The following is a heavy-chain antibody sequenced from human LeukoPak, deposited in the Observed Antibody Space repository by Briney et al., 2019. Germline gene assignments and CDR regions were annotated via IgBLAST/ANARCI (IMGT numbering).Heavy chain of an antibody. CDR1: GGSFSGYY. CDR3: ARPSPPLVT. V-gene: IGHV4-34*01. Sequence: SETLSLTCAVYGGSFSGYYWSWIRQPPGKGLEWIGEINHSGSTNYNPSFKSRVTISVDTSKNQFSLKLSSVTAADTAVYYCARPSPPLVTWGQGTMVTVSS. CDR2: INHSGST. J-gene: IGHJ3*01. D-gene: IGHD2-15*01.